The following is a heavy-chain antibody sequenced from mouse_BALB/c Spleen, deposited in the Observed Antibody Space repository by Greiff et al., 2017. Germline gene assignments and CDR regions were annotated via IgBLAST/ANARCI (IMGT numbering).Heavy chain of an antibody. Sequence: QVQLKQSGPGLVAPSQSLSITCTVSGFSLTGYGVNWVRQPPGKGLEWLGMIWGDGSTDYNSALKSRLSISKDNSKSQVFLKMNSLQTDDTARYYCARDVATATGAMDYWGQGTSVTVSS. D-gene: IGHD1-2*01. CDR3: ARDVATATGAMDY. CDR1: GFSLTGYG. CDR2: IWGDGST. V-gene: IGHV2-6-7*01. J-gene: IGHJ4*01.